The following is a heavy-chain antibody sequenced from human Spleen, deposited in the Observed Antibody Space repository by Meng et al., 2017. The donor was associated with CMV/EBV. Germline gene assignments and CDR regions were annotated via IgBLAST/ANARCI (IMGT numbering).Heavy chain of an antibody. CDR1: FTFSDPY. CDR3: ARGFCSGDTCYPGVY. Sequence: FTFSDPYMDWVRPAPGKGLEWVGRTRNKANSYTTEYAASVKGRFTISRDDSKNSLYLQMNSLRTEDTAVYFCARGFCSGDTCYPGVYWGQGTLVTVSS. D-gene: IGHD2-15*01. CDR2: TRNKANSYTT. V-gene: IGHV3-72*01. J-gene: IGHJ4*02.